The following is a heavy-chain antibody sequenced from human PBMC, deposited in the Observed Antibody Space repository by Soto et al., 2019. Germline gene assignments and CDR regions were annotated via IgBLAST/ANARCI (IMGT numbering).Heavy chain of an antibody. D-gene: IGHD2-2*01. CDR3: ARIVDCRTTSCSCPAGCHIRGDDYYYGLDV. J-gene: IGHJ6*02. CDR2: TSAYNGNS. V-gene: IGHV1-18*01. CDR1: GYTFTRYG. Sequence: ASVKVSCKASGYTFTRYGISWVRQAPGQGLEWVGWTSAYNGNSNYAQKYHGRVTMTTDTSTSTAYMEMSSLRSDDTAVYYWARIVDCRTTSCSCPAGCHIRGDDYYYGLDVGG.